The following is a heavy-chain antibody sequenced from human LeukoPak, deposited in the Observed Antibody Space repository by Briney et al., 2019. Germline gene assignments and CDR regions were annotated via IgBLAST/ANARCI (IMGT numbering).Heavy chain of an antibody. Sequence: PGGPLRLSCAASGFTFSSYWMSWVRQAPGKGLEWVANIKQDGSEKYYVDSVKGRFTISRDNAKNSLYLQMNSLRAEDTAVYYCARRIRDSSGWYGFDYWGQGTLVTVSS. D-gene: IGHD6-19*01. CDR1: GFTFSSYW. CDR2: IKQDGSEK. J-gene: IGHJ4*02. V-gene: IGHV3-7*01. CDR3: ARRIRDSSGWYGFDY.